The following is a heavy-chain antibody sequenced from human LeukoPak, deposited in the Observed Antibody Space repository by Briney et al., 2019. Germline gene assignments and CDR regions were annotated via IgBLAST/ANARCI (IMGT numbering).Heavy chain of an antibody. V-gene: IGHV3-7*03. J-gene: IGHJ4*02. CDR3: AKDRTYYSDFSAYYFSPPLQQY. CDR2: IKQDGSEK. D-gene: IGHD3-22*01. CDR1: GFTFSSYW. Sequence: GGSLRLSCAASGFTFSSYWMSWVRQAPGKGLEWVANIKQDGSEKYYVDSVKGRFTISRDNAKNSLYLQMNSLRAEDTAVYYCAKDRTYYSDFSAYYFSPPLQQYWGQGTLVTVSS.